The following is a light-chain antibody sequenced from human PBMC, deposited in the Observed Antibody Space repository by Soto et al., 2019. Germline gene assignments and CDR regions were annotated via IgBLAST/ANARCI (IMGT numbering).Light chain of an antibody. J-gene: IGKJ5*01. V-gene: IGKV1-39*01. CDR1: QTIYSN. Sequence: DIQMTQPPSSLSASVGDRVTIACLASQTIYSNLNWYQQKPGKAPNLLIYAASSLESGVPARFSGSGSGTHFTLTITGLQPEDFATYYCQQTYSSLPITFGQGTRLEVK. CDR2: AAS. CDR3: QQTYSSLPIT.